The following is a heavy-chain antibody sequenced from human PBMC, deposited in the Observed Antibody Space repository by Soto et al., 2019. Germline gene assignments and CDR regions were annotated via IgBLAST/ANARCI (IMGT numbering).Heavy chain of an antibody. J-gene: IGHJ4*02. CDR2: IIPIFGTA. CDR1: GGTFSGYA. V-gene: IGHV1-69*13. Sequence: VKVSCKASGGTFSGYAISWVRQAPGQGLEWMGGIIPIFGTANYAQKFQGRVTITADESTSTAYMELSSLRSEDTAVYYCARERDSSSTSCYFDYWGQGTLVTVSS. CDR3: ARERDSSSTSCYFDY. D-gene: IGHD2-2*01.